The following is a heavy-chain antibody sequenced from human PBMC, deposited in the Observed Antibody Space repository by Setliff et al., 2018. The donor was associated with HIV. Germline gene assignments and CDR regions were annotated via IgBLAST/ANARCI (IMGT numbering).Heavy chain of an antibody. D-gene: IGHD6-19*01. CDR2: IWYDGSNK. V-gene: IGHV3-33*01. CDR3: ARAEAVAGKSYMDV. J-gene: IGHJ6*03. CDR1: GFTFSSYG. Sequence: GGSLRLSCAASGFTFSSYGMHWVRQAPGKGLEWVAVIWYDGSNKYYADSVKGRFTISRDNSKNTLYLQMNSLRAEDTAVYYCARAEAVAGKSYMDVWGKGTTVTSP.